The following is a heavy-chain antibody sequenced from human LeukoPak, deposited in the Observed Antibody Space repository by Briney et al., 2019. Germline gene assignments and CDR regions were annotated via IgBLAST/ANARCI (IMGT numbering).Heavy chain of an antibody. Sequence: SETLSLTCAVYGGSFSGYYWSWIRQPPGKGLEWIGEINHSGSTNYNPSLKSRVTISVDTSKNQFSLKLSPVTAADTAVYYCARGVGDTKYYYYGMDVWGQGTTVAVSS. CDR3: ARGVGDTKYYYYGMDV. D-gene: IGHD4-17*01. CDR2: INHSGST. V-gene: IGHV4-34*01. J-gene: IGHJ6*02. CDR1: GGSFSGYY.